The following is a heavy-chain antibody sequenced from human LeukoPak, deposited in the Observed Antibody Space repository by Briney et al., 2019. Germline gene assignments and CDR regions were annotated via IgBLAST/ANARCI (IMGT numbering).Heavy chain of an antibody. J-gene: IGHJ6*04. V-gene: IGHV4-30-4*01. Sequence: PSQTLSPTCTVSGASINSGDYYWTWIRQPPGKGLEWIGNIYSSGRAYYSPPLKSRITISLDTSKNQFSLKLTSVTAADTAVYFCARDGGLYDLDVWGKGTTVIVSS. CDR2: IYSSGRA. D-gene: IGHD3-16*01. CDR3: ARDGGLYDLDV. CDR1: GASINSGDYY.